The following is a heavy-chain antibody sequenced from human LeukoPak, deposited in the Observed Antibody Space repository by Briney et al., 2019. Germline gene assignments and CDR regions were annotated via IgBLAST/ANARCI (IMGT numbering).Heavy chain of an antibody. J-gene: IGHJ4*02. Sequence: GGSLRLSCAASGFTFSNAWMSWVRQAPGKGLEWVGRIKSKTDGGTTDYAAPVKGRFTISRDDSKNTLYLQMNSLKTEDTAVYYCTTDKIAATMAPGYWGQGTLVTVSS. CDR3: TTDKIAATMAPGY. CDR1: GFTFSNAW. CDR2: IKSKTDGGTT. D-gene: IGHD5-12*01. V-gene: IGHV3-15*01.